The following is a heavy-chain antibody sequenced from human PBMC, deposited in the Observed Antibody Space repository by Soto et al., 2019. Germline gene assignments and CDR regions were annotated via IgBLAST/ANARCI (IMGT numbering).Heavy chain of an antibody. CDR1: GGTFSSSG. V-gene: IGHV1-69*01. J-gene: IGHJ5*02. Sequence: QVQLVPSGAEVRKPGSSVKVSCKASGGTFSSSGINWVRQAPGQGLEWIGGIIPLSGTSSHAQKFQGRVTITADESTGTVNRELGSLTSHDTAVYYCATSRDTTGYSDHWGQGTLVTVSS. D-gene: IGHD3-9*01. CDR2: IIPLSGTS. CDR3: ATSRDTTGYSDH.